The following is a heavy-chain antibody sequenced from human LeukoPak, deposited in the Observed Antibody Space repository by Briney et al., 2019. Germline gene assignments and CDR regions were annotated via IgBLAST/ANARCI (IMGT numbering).Heavy chain of an antibody. CDR2: ISSGGTIM. CDR1: GFTFSDHD. CDR3: ARFHRNDYYFDY. V-gene: IGHV3-48*03. D-gene: IGHD1-1*01. J-gene: IGHJ4*02. Sequence: PGGSLRLSCVASGFTFSDHDMNWVRQAPGKGLEWVSHISSGGTIMYYTDSLRGRFTISRDNAKNLLYLQMSSLRAEDAAVYYCARFHRNDYYFDYWGQGTLVTVSS.